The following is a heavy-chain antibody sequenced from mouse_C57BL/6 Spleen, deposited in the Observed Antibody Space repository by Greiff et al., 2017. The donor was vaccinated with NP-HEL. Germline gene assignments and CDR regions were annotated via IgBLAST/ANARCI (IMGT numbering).Heavy chain of an antibody. CDR3: ARGGYYSNYWFAY. CDR1: GYTFTDYY. V-gene: IGHV1-26*01. Sequence: VQLQQSGPELVKPGASVKISCKASGYTFTDYYMNWVKQSHGKSLEWIGDINPNNGGTSYNQKFKGKATLTVDKSSSTAYMELRSLTSEDSAVYYCARGGYYSNYWFAYWGQGTLVTVSA. D-gene: IGHD2-5*01. CDR2: INPNNGGT. J-gene: IGHJ3*01.